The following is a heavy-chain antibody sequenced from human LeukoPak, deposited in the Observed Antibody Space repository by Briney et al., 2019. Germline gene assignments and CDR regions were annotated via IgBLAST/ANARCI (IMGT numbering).Heavy chain of an antibody. CDR2: INGGNGNT. V-gene: IGHV1-3*01. CDR1: GYTFTSYA. J-gene: IGHJ4*02. D-gene: IGHD1/OR15-1a*01. Sequence: ASVKVSCKASGYTFTSYAMHWVRQAPGQRLEWMAWINGGNGNTKYSQKFQGRVTITRDASASIVYMELSSLRSEDTAVYYCARDVVTGTNYYFDYWGQGTLVTVSS. CDR3: ARDVVTGTNYYFDY.